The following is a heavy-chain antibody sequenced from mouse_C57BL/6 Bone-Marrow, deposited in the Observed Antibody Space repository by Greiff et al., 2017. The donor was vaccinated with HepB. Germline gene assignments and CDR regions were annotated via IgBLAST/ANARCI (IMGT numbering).Heavy chain of an antibody. CDR1: GFTFSDYG. V-gene: IGHV5-15*01. Sequence: EVQGVESGGGLVQPGGSLKLSCAASGFTFSDYGMAWVRQAPRKGPEWVAFISNLAYSIYYADTVTGRFTISREKAKNTLYLEMSSLRSEDTAMYYCARHGGYAMDYWGQGTSVTVSS. CDR2: ISNLAYSI. CDR3: ARHGGYAMDY. J-gene: IGHJ4*01.